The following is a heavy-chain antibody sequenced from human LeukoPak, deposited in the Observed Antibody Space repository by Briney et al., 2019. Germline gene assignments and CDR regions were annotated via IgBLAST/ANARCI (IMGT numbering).Heavy chain of an antibody. J-gene: IGHJ6*03. CDR1: GGSISSGGYY. CDR3: ARVSRRVIGAECYYYMDV. V-gene: IGHV4-31*03. Sequence: SETLSPTCTVSGGSISSGGYYWSWIRQHPGKGLEWIGYIYYSGSTYYNPSLKSRVTISVDTSKNQFSLKLSSVTAADTAVYYCARVSRRVIGAECYYYMDVWGKGTTVTVSS. D-gene: IGHD1-26*01. CDR2: IYYSGST.